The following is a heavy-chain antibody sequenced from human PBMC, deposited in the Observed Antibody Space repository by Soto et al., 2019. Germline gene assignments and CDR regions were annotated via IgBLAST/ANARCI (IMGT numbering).Heavy chain of an antibody. CDR3: ARDIWSEKPAMYSEGMDV. V-gene: IGHV1-69*01. Sequence: VQLVQSGAEVREPGSSVQVSCTASGGKFSIYAIRWVRQAPGQGGEWMGGVRPTFGTSNYAQKFKGRVTMTAAESTRTVYMKLSSMMSEDTAIYYCARDIWSEKPAMYSEGMDVWGQGTTVTVSS. CDR1: GGKFSIYA. CDR2: VRPTFGTS. J-gene: IGHJ6*02. D-gene: IGHD3-3*01.